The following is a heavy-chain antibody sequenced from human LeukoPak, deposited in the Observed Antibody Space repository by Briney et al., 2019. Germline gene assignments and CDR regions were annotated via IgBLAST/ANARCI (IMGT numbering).Heavy chain of an antibody. V-gene: IGHV3-30*18. CDR3: AKDLEAVTMIVPY. J-gene: IGHJ4*02. CDR1: GFXFSSYG. CDR2: ISYDGSNK. D-gene: IGHD3-22*01. Sequence: GRSLRLSCAASGFXFSSYGMHWVRQAPGKGLEWVAVISYDGSNKYYADSVKGRFTISRDNSKNTLYLQMNSLRAEDTAVYYCAKDLEAVTMIVPYWGQGTLVTVSS.